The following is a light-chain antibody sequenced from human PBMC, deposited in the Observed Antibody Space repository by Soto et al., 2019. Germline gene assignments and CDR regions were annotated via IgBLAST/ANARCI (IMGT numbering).Light chain of an antibody. CDR3: PLYTSYSWT. J-gene: IGKJ1*01. CDR1: EDIRTW. CDR2: DAS. Sequence: QVNNSASAVSASKRDRVTITCRASEDIRTWLAWYQQKPGKAPKLLIYDASSLESGVPSRFSGSGSGTEFTLTISSLQPDDVTTYCCPLYTSYSWTFG. V-gene: IGKV1-5*01.